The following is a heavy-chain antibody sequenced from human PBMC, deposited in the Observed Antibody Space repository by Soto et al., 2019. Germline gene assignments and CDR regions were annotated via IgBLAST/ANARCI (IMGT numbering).Heavy chain of an antibody. V-gene: IGHV3-74*01. Sequence: GGSLRLSCAASGFTFSSYWMHWVRQAPGKGLVWVSRINSDGSSTSYADSVKGRFTISRDNAKNTLYMQMNSLRAEDTAVYYCARVDWARDAFDIWGQGTMVTVSS. CDR1: GFTFSSYW. J-gene: IGHJ3*02. CDR3: ARVDWARDAFDI. D-gene: IGHD3-9*01. CDR2: INSDGSST.